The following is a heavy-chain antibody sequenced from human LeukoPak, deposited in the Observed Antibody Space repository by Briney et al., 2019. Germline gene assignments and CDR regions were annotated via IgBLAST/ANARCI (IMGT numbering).Heavy chain of an antibody. V-gene: IGHV3-7*01. CDR3: ATDRGWRTSGYYLYYFEY. Sequence: GGSLRLSCAASGFIFTNYFMSWVRQAPGKGLEWVASIKYDGSEKYYVDSVRGRFTISRDNTMNSLYLQMSSLRAEDTAVYYCATDRGWRTSGYYLYYFEYWGQGTLVTYSS. D-gene: IGHD3-3*01. CDR1: GFIFTNYF. J-gene: IGHJ4*02. CDR2: IKYDGSEK.